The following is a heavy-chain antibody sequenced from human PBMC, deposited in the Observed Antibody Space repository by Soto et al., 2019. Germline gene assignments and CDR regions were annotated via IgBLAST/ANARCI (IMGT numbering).Heavy chain of an antibody. CDR2: IYYSGST. CDR1: GGSISSYY. V-gene: IGHV4-59*01. CDR3: ARDVGGGFDY. D-gene: IGHD1-26*01. J-gene: IGHJ4*02. Sequence: QVQLQESGPGLVKPSETLSLTCTVSGGSISSYYWSWIRQPPGKGLEWIGYIYYSGSTNYNPSLKRRVTISVDTSKNQFSLKMSSVTAADTAVYYCARDVGGGFDYWGQGTLVTVSS.